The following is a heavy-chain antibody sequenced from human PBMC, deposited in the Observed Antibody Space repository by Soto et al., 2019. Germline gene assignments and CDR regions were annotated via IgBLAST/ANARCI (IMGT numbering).Heavy chain of an antibody. CDR2: ISTYNGDT. V-gene: IGHV1-18*01. CDR3: ARQGSWPYYYYGLDV. J-gene: IGHJ6*02. D-gene: IGHD1-26*01. CDR1: GYTFTTSG. Sequence: QVQLVQSGPEVKKPGASVKVSCEASGYTFTTSGISWVRQAPGQGLEWMGWISTYNGDTKSAQKFQGRVTMTADTSTGTVYMELMSLKSDDTAVYYCARQGSWPYYYYGLDVWGQGTTVTVSS.